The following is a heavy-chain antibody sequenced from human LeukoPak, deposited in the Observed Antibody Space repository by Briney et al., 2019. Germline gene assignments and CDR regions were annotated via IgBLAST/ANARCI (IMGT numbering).Heavy chain of an antibody. D-gene: IGHD3-22*01. CDR3: ARDGYSYGDSSGYYGY. J-gene: IGHJ4*02. CDR2: IKQDGSEK. CDR1: GFTFSSYW. V-gene: IGHV3-7*01. Sequence: PGGSLRLSCAASGFTFSSYWMSWVRQAPGKGLEWVANIKQDGSEKYYVDSVKGRFTISRDNAKYSLYLQMNSLRAEDTAVYYCARDGYSYGDSSGYYGYWGQGTLVTVSS.